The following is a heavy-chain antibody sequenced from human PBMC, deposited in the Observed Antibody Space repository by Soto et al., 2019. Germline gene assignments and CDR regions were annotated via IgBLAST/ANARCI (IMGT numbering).Heavy chain of an antibody. V-gene: IGHV3-53*01. J-gene: IGHJ6*02. CDR2: IYSGGST. CDR1: GFTVSSDY. D-gene: IGHD3-3*01. CDR3: ARAYYDYWSGHPFGMDV. Sequence: PGGSLRLACAASGFTVSSDYMSWVRQAPGKGRGWVSVIYSGGSTYYADSVKGRFTISRDNSKNALYLQMNSLRAEDTAVYYCARAYYDYWSGHPFGMDVWGQGTTVTVSS.